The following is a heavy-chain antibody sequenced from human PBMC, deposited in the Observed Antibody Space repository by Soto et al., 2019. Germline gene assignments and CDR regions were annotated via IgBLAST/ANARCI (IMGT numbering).Heavy chain of an antibody. D-gene: IGHD4-17*01. CDR3: ARDVDGDAHTLDY. CDR2: IWFDGSNK. J-gene: IGHJ4*02. V-gene: IGHV3-33*01. Sequence: QVQLVESGGGVVQPGRSLRLSCAASGFTFRSYGMHWVRQAPGKGLEWVAVIWFDGSNKYYADSVKGRFTISRDNSKNTLYLQMNSLRAEDTAVYYCARDVDGDAHTLDYWGQGTLVTVSS. CDR1: GFTFRSYG.